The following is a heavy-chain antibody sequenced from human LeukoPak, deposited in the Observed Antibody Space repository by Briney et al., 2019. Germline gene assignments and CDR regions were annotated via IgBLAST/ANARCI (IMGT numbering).Heavy chain of an antibody. CDR3: ARGRQYSSSWAGLGY. J-gene: IGHJ4*02. V-gene: IGHV4-34*01. CDR2: INHSGST. D-gene: IGHD6-13*01. CDR1: GGSFSGYY. Sequence: SETLSLTCAVYGGSFSGYYWSWIRQPPGKGLEWIGEINHSGSTNYNSSLKSRVTISVDTSKNQFSLKLSSVTAADTAVYYCARGRQYSSSWAGLGYWGQGTLVTVSS.